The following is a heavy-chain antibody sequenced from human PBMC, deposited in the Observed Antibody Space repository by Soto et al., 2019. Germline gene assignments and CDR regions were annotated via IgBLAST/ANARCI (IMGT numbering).Heavy chain of an antibody. V-gene: IGHV6-1*01. CDR1: GDSVSSNSVA. D-gene: IGHD1-1*01. CDR3: ARGYLRAGFDI. Sequence: SQTLSLTCVISGDSVSSNSVAWNWIRQPPSRGLEWLGRTYYGSKWYNDYAVSVKSRITINPDTSKNQFSLQLNSVAPEDTAVYYCARGYLRAGFDIWGQGTVVTVSS. J-gene: IGHJ3*02. CDR2: TYYGSKWYN.